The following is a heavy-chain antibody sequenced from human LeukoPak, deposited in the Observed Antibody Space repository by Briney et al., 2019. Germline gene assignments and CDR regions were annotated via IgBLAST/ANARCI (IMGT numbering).Heavy chain of an antibody. CDR2: IYTSGST. V-gene: IGHV4-61*02. Sequence: SQTLSLTCTVSGGSISSGSYYWSWIRQPAGKGLEWIGRIYTSGSTNYNPSLKSRVTISVDTSKNQFSLKLSSVTAADTAVYYCAREDEIWGQGTLVTVSS. CDR3: AREDEI. D-gene: IGHD5-24*01. CDR1: GGSISSGSYY. J-gene: IGHJ4*02.